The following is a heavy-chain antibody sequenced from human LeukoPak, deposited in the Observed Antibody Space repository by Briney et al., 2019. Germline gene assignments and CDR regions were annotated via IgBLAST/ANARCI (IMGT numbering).Heavy chain of an antibody. J-gene: IGHJ4*02. V-gene: IGHV1-69*02. CDR1: GGTFISYT. Sequence: ASVKVSCKASGGTFISYTISWVRQAPGQGLEWMGRIIPILGIANYAQKFQGRVTVTADKSTSTAYMELSSLRSEDTAVYYCARARVNAEIDYWGQGTLVTVSS. CDR2: IIPILGIA. CDR3: ARARVNAEIDY. D-gene: IGHD4-23*01.